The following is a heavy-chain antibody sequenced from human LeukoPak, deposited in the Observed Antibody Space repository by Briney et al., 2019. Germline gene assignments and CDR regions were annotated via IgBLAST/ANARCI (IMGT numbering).Heavy chain of an antibody. J-gene: IGHJ5*02. D-gene: IGHD3-9*01. Sequence: GASVKVSCKASGYTFTSCAMNWVRQATGQGLEWMGWMNPNSGNTGYAQKFQGRVTMTRNTSISTAYMELSSLRSEDTAVYYCARGDYDILTGLNWFDPWGQGTLVTVSS. CDR1: GYTFTSCA. CDR3: ARGDYDILTGLNWFDP. CDR2: MNPNSGNT. V-gene: IGHV1-8*02.